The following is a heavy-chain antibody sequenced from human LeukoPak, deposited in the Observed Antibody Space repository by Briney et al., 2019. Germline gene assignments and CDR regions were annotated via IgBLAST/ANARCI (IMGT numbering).Heavy chain of an antibody. J-gene: IGHJ4*02. Sequence: ASVKVSCKASGYTFTSYGISWVRQAPGQGLEWMGWISAYNGNTNYAQKLQGRVTMTTDTSTSTAYMELRSLRSDDTAVYYCARDRHYDILTGYHKNYFDYWGQGTLVTVPS. CDR3: ARDRHYDILTGYHKNYFDY. CDR2: ISAYNGNT. V-gene: IGHV1-18*01. D-gene: IGHD3-9*01. CDR1: GYTFTSYG.